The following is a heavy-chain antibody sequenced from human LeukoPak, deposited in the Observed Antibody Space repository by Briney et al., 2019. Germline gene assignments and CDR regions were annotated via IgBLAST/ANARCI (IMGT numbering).Heavy chain of an antibody. CDR1: GYTFTSYG. J-gene: IGHJ4*02. D-gene: IGHD6-13*01. Sequence: VASVKVSCKASGYTFTSYGISWVRQAPGQGLEWMGWISAYNGNTNYAQKLQGRVTMTTDTSTSTAYMGLRSLRSDDTAVYYCARARAAGTPTLFDYWGQGTLVTVSS. V-gene: IGHV1-18*04. CDR3: ARARAAGTPTLFDY. CDR2: ISAYNGNT.